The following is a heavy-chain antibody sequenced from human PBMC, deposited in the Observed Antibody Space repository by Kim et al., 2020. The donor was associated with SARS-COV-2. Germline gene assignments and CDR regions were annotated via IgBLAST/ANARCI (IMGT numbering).Heavy chain of an antibody. CDR2: INPNSGGT. D-gene: IGHD3-3*01. CDR1: GYTFTGYY. V-gene: IGHV1-2*05. J-gene: IGHJ4*02. Sequence: ASVKVSCKASGYTFTGYYMHWVRQAPGQGLEWMGRINPNSGGTNYAQKFQGRVTMTRDTSISTAYMELSRLRSDDTVVYYCARDLDGDYSFDYWGQGTLVTVSS. CDR3: ARDLDGDYSFDY.